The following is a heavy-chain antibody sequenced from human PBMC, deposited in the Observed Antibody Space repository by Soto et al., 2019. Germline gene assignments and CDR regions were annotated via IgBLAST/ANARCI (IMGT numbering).Heavy chain of an antibody. CDR1: GYTFTGNY. Sequence: ASVKVSCKASGYTFTGNYLHWVRQAPGQGLEWMAWINPTTGDTKSTQKFQGRVTMTWDTAISTAYLDLSRLRSDDTAIYFCARGYCSSIGCSHYFDYCGQGTLVTVS. CDR2: INPTTGDT. V-gene: IGHV1-2*02. CDR3: ARGYCSSIGCSHYFDY. J-gene: IGHJ4*02. D-gene: IGHD2-2*01.